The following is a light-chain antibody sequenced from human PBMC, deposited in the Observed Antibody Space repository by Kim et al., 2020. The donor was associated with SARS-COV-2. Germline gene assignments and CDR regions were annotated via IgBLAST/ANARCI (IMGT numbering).Light chain of an antibody. V-gene: IGLV2-8*01. J-gene: IGLJ1*01. CDR3: SSYAGSNYV. CDR2: EVS. Sequence: PGQSVAISCTGTSRDVGGYNYGSWYQQHPGKAPKLMIYEVSKRPSGVPDRFSGSKAGNTASLTVSGLQAEDEADYYCSSYAGSNYVFGTGTKVTVL. CDR1: SRDVGGYNY.